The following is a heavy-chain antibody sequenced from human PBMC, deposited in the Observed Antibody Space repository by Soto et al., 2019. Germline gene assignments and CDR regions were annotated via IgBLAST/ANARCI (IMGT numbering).Heavy chain of an antibody. J-gene: IGHJ3*02. CDR1: GFTFSGYA. CDR2: ISGSGGST. CDR3: AKAPLVVVPAAPLASAFDI. D-gene: IGHD2-2*01. V-gene: IGHV3-23*01. Sequence: PGGSLRLSCAASGFTFSGYAMSWVRQAPGKGLEWVSAISGSGGSTYYADSVKGRFTISRDNSKNTLYLQMNSLRAEDTAVYYCAKAPLVVVPAAPLASAFDIWGQGTMVTVSS.